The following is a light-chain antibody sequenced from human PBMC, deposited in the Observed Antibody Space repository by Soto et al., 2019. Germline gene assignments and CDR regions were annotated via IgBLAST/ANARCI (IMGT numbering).Light chain of an antibody. CDR1: QSVSSSY. CDR3: QQYNNWPRT. J-gene: IGKJ1*01. Sequence: MVLTQSPGTLSLSPGERATLSCRASQSVSSSYLAWYQQKPGQAPRLLIYGASSRATSFPARFSGSGSGTEFTLTISSLQSEDFAVYYCQQYNNWPRTFGQGTKVDIK. V-gene: IGKV3-15*01. CDR2: GAS.